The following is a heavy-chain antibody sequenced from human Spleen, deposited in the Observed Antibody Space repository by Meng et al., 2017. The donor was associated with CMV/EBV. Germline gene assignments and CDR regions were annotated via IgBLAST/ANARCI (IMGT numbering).Heavy chain of an antibody. V-gene: IGHV3-30*02. Sequence: GGSLRLSCATSGFTFNNFAMSWVRQAPGKGLEWVTFIRYDGNNKYYADSVKGRFTISRDNSKSTLYLQMNSLRAEDTAVYYCARDRTQYYDIPDSFFDYWGQGTLVTVSS. D-gene: IGHD3-9*01. CDR1: GFTFNNFA. CDR2: IRYDGNNK. J-gene: IGHJ4*02. CDR3: ARDRTQYYDIPDSFFDY.